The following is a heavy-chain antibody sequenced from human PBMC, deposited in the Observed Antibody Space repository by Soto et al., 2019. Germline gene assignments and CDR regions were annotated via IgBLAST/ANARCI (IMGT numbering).Heavy chain of an antibody. D-gene: IGHD3-22*01. Sequence: SVKVSCKASGGTFSSYAISWVRQAPGQGLEWMGGIIPIFGTANYAQKFQGRVTITADESTSTAYMELSSLRSEDTAVYYCARGGWDYDSSVLAFDIWGQGTMVTVSS. J-gene: IGHJ3*02. CDR2: IIPIFGTA. V-gene: IGHV1-69*13. CDR1: GGTFSSYA. CDR3: ARGGWDYDSSVLAFDI.